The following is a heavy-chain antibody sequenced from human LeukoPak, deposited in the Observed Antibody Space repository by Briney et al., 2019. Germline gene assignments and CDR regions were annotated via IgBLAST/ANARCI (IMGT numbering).Heavy chain of an antibody. V-gene: IGHV3-21*01. CDR1: GFTFGSFS. Sequence: GGSLRLSCAASGFTFGSFSMKWVRQAPGKGLEWVSSISGSSTYIYYADSVKGRLTTARDNAKNSLYLQMNSLRAADTAVYYCAREMIGRDYGMDVWGQGTTVTVSS. D-gene: IGHD3-22*01. CDR3: AREMIGRDYGMDV. J-gene: IGHJ6*02. CDR2: ISGSSTYI.